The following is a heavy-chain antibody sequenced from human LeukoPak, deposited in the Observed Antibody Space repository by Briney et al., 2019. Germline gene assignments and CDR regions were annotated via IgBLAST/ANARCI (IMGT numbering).Heavy chain of an antibody. CDR2: ITSSSAYI. V-gene: IGHV3-21*01. CDR1: GFTFSSYT. CDR3: ARVGLAAFDI. Sequence: PGGSLRLSCAGSGFTFSSYTMSWVRQAPGKGLEWVSLITSSSAYINYADSVKGRFTISRDNDQKSLYLHMNSLRAEDTAVYYCARVGLAAFDIWGQGTLVTVSS. J-gene: IGHJ3*02.